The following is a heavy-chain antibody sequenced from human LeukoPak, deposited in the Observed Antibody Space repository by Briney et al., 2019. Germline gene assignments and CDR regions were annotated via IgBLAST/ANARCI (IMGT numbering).Heavy chain of an antibody. Sequence: PGGSLRLSCAASGFTFSSYSMNWVRQAPGKGLEWVSIIYSGGSTYYADSVKGRFTISRDNSKSTLYLQMNSLRVEDTAVYYCARELHWGQGTLVTVSS. CDR3: ARELH. V-gene: IGHV3-66*02. CDR2: IYSGGST. CDR1: GFTFSSYS. D-gene: IGHD1-26*01. J-gene: IGHJ4*02.